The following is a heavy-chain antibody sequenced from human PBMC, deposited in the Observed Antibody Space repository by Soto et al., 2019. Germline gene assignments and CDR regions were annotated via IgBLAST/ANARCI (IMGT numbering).Heavy chain of an antibody. CDR2: IWYDGSNK. D-gene: IGHD3-10*01. V-gene: IGHV3-33*01. CDR3: ARVGYYGSGSFNFDY. Sequence: GGSLRLSCAASGFTFSSYGMHWVRQAPGKGLEWVAVIWYDGSNKYYADSVKGRFTISRDNSKNTLYLQMNSLRAEDTAVYYCARVGYYGSGSFNFDYWGQGTLVTVS. CDR1: GFTFSSYG. J-gene: IGHJ4*02.